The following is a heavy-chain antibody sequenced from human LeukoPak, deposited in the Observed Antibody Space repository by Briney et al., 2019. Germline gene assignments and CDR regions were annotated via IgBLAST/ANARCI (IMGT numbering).Heavy chain of an antibody. V-gene: IGHV1-69*02. D-gene: IGHD1-1*01. CDR3: GGGGGYNPAAFDI. CDR1: GGTFSDYS. CDR2: IIPVLGIS. J-gene: IGHJ3*02. Sequence: SVKVSCKTSGGTFSDYSISWVRQAPGQRLEWMGRIIPVLGISNYAQQFQGRVTITADRSSGTTYMELSSLTSEDTALFYWGGGGGYNPAAFDIWGQGTVVSVSS.